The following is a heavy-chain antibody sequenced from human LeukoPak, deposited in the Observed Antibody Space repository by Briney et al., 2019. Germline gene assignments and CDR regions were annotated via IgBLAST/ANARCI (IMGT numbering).Heavy chain of an antibody. CDR2: VSTYNGNT. CDR1: GHTFTSHG. Sequence: ASVKVSCKASGHTFTSHGISWVRQAPGQGLEWMGWVSTYNGNTNYVPKYQGRVTMTTDTSTSTAYMDLRSLRSDDTAVYYCARGGATTSFDSWGQGTLITVSS. CDR3: ARGGATTSFDS. J-gene: IGHJ4*02. D-gene: IGHD1-26*01. V-gene: IGHV1-18*04.